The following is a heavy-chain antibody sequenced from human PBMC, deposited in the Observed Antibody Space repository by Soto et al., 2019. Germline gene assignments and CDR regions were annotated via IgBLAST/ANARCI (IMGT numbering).Heavy chain of an antibody. CDR2: VSSGGDNT. CDR3: AKVQLPHSNYGGGYLLDF. CDR1: GFTFNNFA. Sequence: EVHLLQSGGGLGQPGGSLTLSCAASGFTFNNFAMTWVRQAPGKGLEWVSSVSSGGDNTWYADSVKGRLTISRANPKNTLYLHMNIRSAADTGVYYCAKVQLPHSNYGGGYLLDFWGQGTLVTVSS. D-gene: IGHD4-4*01. J-gene: IGHJ4*02. V-gene: IGHV3-23*01.